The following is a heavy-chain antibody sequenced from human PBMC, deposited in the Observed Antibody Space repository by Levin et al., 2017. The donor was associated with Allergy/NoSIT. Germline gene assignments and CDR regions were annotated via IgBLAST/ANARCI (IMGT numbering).Heavy chain of an antibody. V-gene: IGHV1-69*06. CDR2: IIPIFGTA. CDR1: GGTFSSYA. D-gene: IGHD2-8*01. Sequence: KISCKASGGTFSSYAISWVRQAPGQGLEWMGGIIPIFGTANYAQKFQGRVTITADKSTSTAYMELSSLRSEDTAVYYCATSPKYCTNGVCSPGSHYGMDVWGQGTTVTVSS. CDR3: ATSPKYCTNGVCSPGSHYGMDV. J-gene: IGHJ6*02.